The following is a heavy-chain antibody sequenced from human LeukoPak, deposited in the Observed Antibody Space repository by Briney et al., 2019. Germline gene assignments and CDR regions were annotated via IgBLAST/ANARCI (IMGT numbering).Heavy chain of an antibody. D-gene: IGHD6-13*01. V-gene: IGHV3-30*18. CDR2: ISYDGSNK. Sequence: GGSLRLSCAASGFTFSSYGMHWVRQAPGKGLEWVAVISYDGSNKYHADSVKGRFTISRDNSKNTLYLQMNSLRAEDTAVYYCAKLGRIAAANTQDDYWGQGTLVTVSS. J-gene: IGHJ4*02. CDR1: GFTFSSYG. CDR3: AKLGRIAAANTQDDY.